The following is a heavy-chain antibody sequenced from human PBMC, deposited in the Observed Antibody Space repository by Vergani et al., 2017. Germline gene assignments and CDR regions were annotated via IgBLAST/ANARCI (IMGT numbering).Heavy chain of an antibody. CDR2: IIPIFGTA. Sequence: QVQLVQSGAEVKKPGASVKVSCKASGGTFSSYAISWVRQAPGQGLEWMGGIIPIFGTANYAQKFQGRVTITADESTSTAYMELSSLRSEDTAVYYCARIERVGATREVGAFDIWGQGTMVTVSS. CDR3: ARIERVGATREVGAFDI. D-gene: IGHD1-26*01. CDR1: GGTFSSYA. J-gene: IGHJ3*02. V-gene: IGHV1-69*01.